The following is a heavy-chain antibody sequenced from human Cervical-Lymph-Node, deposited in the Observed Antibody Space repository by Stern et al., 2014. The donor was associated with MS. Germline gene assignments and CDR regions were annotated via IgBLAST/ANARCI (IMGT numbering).Heavy chain of an antibody. D-gene: IGHD4-17*01. CDR2: IIPMFGAA. J-gene: IGHJ4*02. CDR1: GGTFSRYA. Sequence: QVQLVPSGAEVKKAGSSVKVSCKAAGGTFSRYAVSWVRHAPGQGLEWMGEIIPMFGAANYAQKFQGRVTITADESTNTAYMEVSSLRSDDTAIYYCARLPQLVDHRDYWWGQGSLVTVSS. CDR3: ARLPQLVDHRDYW. V-gene: IGHV1-69*01.